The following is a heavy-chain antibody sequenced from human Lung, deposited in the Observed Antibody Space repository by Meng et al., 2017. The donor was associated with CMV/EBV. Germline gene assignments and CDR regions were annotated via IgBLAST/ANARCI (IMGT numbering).Heavy chain of an antibody. J-gene: IGHJ6*02. Sequence: GXXLVXPTETLTLTCTVSGFSLSNARMGVSWIRQPPGKALEWLAHIFSNDEKSYSTSLKSRLTISKDTSKSQVVLTMTNMDPVDTATYYCARHLPTYYYDSSGYYYPYYYYGMDVWGQGXTVTVSS. D-gene: IGHD3-22*01. CDR1: GFSLSNARMG. V-gene: IGHV2-26*01. CDR3: ARHLPTYYYDSSGYYYPYYYYGMDV. CDR2: IFSNDEK.